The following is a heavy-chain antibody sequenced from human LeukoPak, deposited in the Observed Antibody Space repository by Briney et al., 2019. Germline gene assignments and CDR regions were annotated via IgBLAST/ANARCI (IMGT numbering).Heavy chain of an antibody. CDR2: IKQDGSEK. CDR3: ARGMVYAIFDFDY. J-gene: IGHJ4*02. D-gene: IGHD2-8*01. Sequence: GGSLRLSCAASGFTFSSYWMSWVRQAPGKGLEWVANIKQDGSEKYYVDSVKGRFTISRDNAKNSLYLQMNSLRAEDTAVYYCARGMVYAIFDFDYWGQGTLVTVSS. V-gene: IGHV3-7*01. CDR1: GFTFSSYW.